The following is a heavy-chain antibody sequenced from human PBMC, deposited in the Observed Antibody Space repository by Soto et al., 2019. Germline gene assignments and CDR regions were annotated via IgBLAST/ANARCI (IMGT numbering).Heavy chain of an antibody. Sequence: QVQLVESGGGVVQPGRSLRLSCAASGFTFSGYAMHWVRQAPGKGLERVAVISYDGSKTYHADSVKGRFTTSSDNFKHTLYLQMNSLRAEDTAVYYCATENKNWELLYWGQGTLVTVSS. V-gene: IGHV3-30-3*01. CDR1: GFTFSGYA. CDR3: ATENKNWELLY. J-gene: IGHJ4*02. D-gene: IGHD1-26*01. CDR2: ISYDGSKT.